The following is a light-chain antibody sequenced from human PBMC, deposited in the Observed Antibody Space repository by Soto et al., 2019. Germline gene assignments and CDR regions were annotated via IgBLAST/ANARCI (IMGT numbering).Light chain of an antibody. J-gene: IGKJ5*01. V-gene: IGKV3-20*01. CDR2: GAS. Sequence: EIIFTQSPGTLSVSTGEGATLSSKASQSVSSSYIAWYQQRPGQTPSLLIYGASTRATGIPDRFSGSGSGTHFTLTISRLEPGDFAVYYCQHFGGTTFTFGQGTRLEIK. CDR1: QSVSSSY. CDR3: QHFGGTTFT.